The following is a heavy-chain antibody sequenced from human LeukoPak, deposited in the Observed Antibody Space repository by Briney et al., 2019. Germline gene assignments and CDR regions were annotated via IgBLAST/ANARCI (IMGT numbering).Heavy chain of an antibody. CDR1: GFTFSSYW. D-gene: IGHD6-19*01. Sequence: GGSLRLSCAASGFTFSSYWMSWVRQAPGKGLEWVANIKQDGSEKYYVDSVKGRFTISRDNAKNSLYLQMNSLRAEDTAVYYCARDQEYSSGWLPYWGQGTLVTVSS. CDR3: ARDQEYSSGWLPY. V-gene: IGHV3-7*01. CDR2: IKQDGSEK. J-gene: IGHJ4*02.